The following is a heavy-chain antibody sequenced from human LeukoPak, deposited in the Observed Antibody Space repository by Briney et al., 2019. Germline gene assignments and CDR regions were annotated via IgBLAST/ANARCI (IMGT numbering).Heavy chain of an antibody. Sequence: PGGSLRLSCAASGFTVSSNYMSWVRRAPGKGLEWVSVIYSGGSTYYADSVKGRFTISRDNSKNTLYLQMNSLRAEDTAVYYCARAAGRWLPFDYWGQGTLVTVSS. J-gene: IGHJ4*02. CDR3: ARAAGRWLPFDY. D-gene: IGHD3-22*01. V-gene: IGHV3-53*01. CDR1: GFTVSSNY. CDR2: IYSGGST.